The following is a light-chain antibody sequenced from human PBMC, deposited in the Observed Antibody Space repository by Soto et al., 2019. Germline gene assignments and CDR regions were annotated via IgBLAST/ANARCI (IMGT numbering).Light chain of an antibody. V-gene: IGKV3-11*01. Sequence: IVWTQSPATLSLSPWERATLSCGASQSVSSYLAWYQQKPGQAPRLLIYDASNRATGIPARFSGSGSGTDFTLTISSLEPEDFAVYYCQQRSNWPWTFGQGTKVDIK. J-gene: IGKJ1*01. CDR2: DAS. CDR1: QSVSSY. CDR3: QQRSNWPWT.